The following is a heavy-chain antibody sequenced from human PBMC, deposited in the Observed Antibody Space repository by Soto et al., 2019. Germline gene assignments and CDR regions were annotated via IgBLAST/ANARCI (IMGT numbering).Heavy chain of an antibody. CDR1: GYTFTSYG. V-gene: IGHV1-18*01. CDR2: ISAYNGNT. Sequence: ASVKVSCKASGYTFTSYGISWVRQAPGQGLEWMGWISAYNGNTNYAQKLQGRVTMTTDTSTSTAYMELRSLRSDDTAAYYCARKYCSSTSCYADYYYYMDVWGKGTTLTVSS. J-gene: IGHJ6*03. D-gene: IGHD2-2*01. CDR3: ARKYCSSTSCYADYYYYMDV.